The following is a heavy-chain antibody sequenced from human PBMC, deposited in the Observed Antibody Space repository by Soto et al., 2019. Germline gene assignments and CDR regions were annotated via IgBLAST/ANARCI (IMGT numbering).Heavy chain of an antibody. D-gene: IGHD3-22*01. CDR2: IYYSGST. CDR3: ATRSSGYYYYYYGMDV. V-gene: IGHV4-61*01. J-gene: IGHJ6*02. CDR1: GGSVSSGSYY. Sequence: ETLSLTCTVSGGSVSSGSYYWSWIRQPPGKGLEWIGYIYYSGSTNYNPSLKSRVTISVDTSKNQFSLKLSSVTAADTAVYYCATRSSGYYYYYYGMDVWGQGTTVTVSS.